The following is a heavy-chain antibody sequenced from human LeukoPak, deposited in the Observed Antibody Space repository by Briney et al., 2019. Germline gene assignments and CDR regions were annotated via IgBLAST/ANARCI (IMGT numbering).Heavy chain of an antibody. J-gene: IGHJ6*03. CDR3: AILLDTADYYYYYYYMDV. Sequence: GESLKISCKGSGYSFTSYWIGWVRQMPGKGLGWMGIIYPGDSDTRYSPSFQGQVTISADKSISTAYLQWSSLKASDTAMYYCAILLDTADYYYYYYYMDVWGKGTTVTVSS. V-gene: IGHV5-51*01. CDR1: GYSFTSYW. CDR2: IYPGDSDT. D-gene: IGHD5-18*01.